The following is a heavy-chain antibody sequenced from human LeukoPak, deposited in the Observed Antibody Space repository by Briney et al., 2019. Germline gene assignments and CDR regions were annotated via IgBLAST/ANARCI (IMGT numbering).Heavy chain of an antibody. V-gene: IGHV3-7*03. D-gene: IGHD6-13*01. CDR1: GFTFSSYW. J-gene: IGHJ4*02. CDR3: AKDDRGSSSWYYFDY. Sequence: GGSLRLSCAASGFTFSSYWMSWVRQAPGKGLEWVANIKQDGSEKYYVDSVKGRFTISRDNAKNSLYLQMNSLRAEDTALYYCAKDDRGSSSWYYFDYWGQGTLVTVSS. CDR2: IKQDGSEK.